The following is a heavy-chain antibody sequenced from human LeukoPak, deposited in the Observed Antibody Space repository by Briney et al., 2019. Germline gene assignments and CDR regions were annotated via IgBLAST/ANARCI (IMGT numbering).Heavy chain of an antibody. J-gene: IGHJ6*03. Sequence: SETLSLTCTVSGGSISSYYWSWIRQPPGKGLEWIGYIYYSGSTNYNPSLKSRVTISVDTSKNQFSLKLSSVTAADTAVYYCARTAYGSGSYYNYPGYYYYMDVWGKGTTVTVSS. V-gene: IGHV4-59*01. CDR1: GGSISSYY. D-gene: IGHD3-10*01. CDR3: ARTAYGSGSYYNYPGYYYYMDV. CDR2: IYYSGST.